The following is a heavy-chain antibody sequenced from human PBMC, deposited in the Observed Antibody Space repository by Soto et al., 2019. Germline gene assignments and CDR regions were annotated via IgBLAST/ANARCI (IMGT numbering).Heavy chain of an antibody. J-gene: IGHJ4*02. D-gene: IGHD5-18*01. CDR1: GGTFSSYT. CDR2: IIPLFGTA. V-gene: IGHV1-69*12. CDR3: ARGALDTAADY. Sequence: QVQLVQSGAEVKKPGSSVRVSCKASGGTFSSYTISWVRQAPGQGLEWMGGIIPLFGTANYAQKFQGRVTITADESTSTVYMDLNSLRSEDTAVYYCARGALDTAADYWGQGTLVTVSS.